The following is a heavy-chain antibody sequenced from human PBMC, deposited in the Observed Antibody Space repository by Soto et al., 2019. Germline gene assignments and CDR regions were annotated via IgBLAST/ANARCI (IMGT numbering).Heavy chain of an antibody. CDR3: ARGDGYNWNYYYYGMDV. J-gene: IGHJ6*02. CDR2: INAGNGNT. D-gene: IGHD1-1*01. Sequence: ASVKISCKASGYTFTSYAMHWVRQAPGQRLEWMGWINAGNGNTKYSQKFQGRVTITADKSTSTAYMELSSLRSEDTAVYYCARGDGYNWNYYYYGMDVWGQGTTVTVSS. V-gene: IGHV1-3*01. CDR1: GYTFTSYA.